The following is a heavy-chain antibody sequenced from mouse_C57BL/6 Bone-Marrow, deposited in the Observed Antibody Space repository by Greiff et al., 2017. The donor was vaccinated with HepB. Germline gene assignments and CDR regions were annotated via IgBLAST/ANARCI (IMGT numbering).Heavy chain of an antibody. J-gene: IGHJ2*01. CDR3: ARGGIIYDGYYFDY. V-gene: IGHV1-53*01. CDR2: INPSNGGT. D-gene: IGHD2-3*01. CDR1: GYTFTSYW. Sequence: VQLQQPGTELVKPGASVKLSCKASGYTFTSYWMHWVKQRPGQGLEWIGNINPSNGGTNYNEKFKSKATLTVDKSSSTAYMQLSSLTSEDSAVYYRARGGIIYDGYYFDYWGQGTTLTVSS.